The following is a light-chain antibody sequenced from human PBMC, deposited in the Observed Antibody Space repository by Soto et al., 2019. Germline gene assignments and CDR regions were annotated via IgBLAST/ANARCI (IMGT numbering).Light chain of an antibody. J-gene: IGKJ5*01. CDR3: QQHGSSPIT. CDR2: GAS. Sequence: EIVMTQSPATLSVSPGERATLSCRASQSVSNNLAWYQQKPGRAPRLLIYGASTRATGIPARFSGSGSGTDFTLTISRLEPEDFAVYYCQQHGSSPITFGQGTRLEIK. V-gene: IGKV3-15*01. CDR1: QSVSNN.